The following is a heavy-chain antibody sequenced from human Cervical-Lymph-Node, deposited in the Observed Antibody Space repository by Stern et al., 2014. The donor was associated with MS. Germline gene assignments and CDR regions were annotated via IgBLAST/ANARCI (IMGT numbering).Heavy chain of an antibody. Sequence: VQLGQSGAELIRPGESLKISCKGSGFKFSIYWIAWVRQMPGKGLEWMRIFYPGHSETRYSPSCQGQVPMSADKSTRSAYLQWSSLNASDAAMYFCARQTTAWASDVWGQGTLVTVSS. CDR1: GFKFSIYW. V-gene: IGHV5-51*01. D-gene: IGHD1-14*01. J-gene: IGHJ4*02. CDR2: FYPGHSET. CDR3: ARQTTAWASDV.